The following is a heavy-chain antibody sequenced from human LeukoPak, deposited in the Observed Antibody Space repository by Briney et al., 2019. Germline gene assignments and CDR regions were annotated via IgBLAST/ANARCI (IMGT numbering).Heavy chain of an antibody. CDR1: GFTFSSYW. V-gene: IGHV3-7*01. J-gene: IGHJ4*02. CDR2: IKQDGSEK. D-gene: IGHD3-9*01. Sequence: GGSLRLSCAASGFTFSSYWMSWVRQAPGKGLEWVANIKQDGSEKYYVDSAKGRFTISRDNAKNSLYLQMNSLRAEDTAVYYCARAVLDILTGYEHFDYWGQGTLVTVSS. CDR3: ARAVLDILTGYEHFDY.